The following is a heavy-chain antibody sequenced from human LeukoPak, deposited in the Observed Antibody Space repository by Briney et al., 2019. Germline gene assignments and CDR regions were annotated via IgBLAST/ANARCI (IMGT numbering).Heavy chain of an antibody. Sequence: SETLSLTCTVPGGSISSYYWSWIRQPPGKGLEWIGYIYYSGSTNYNPSLKSRVTISVDTSKNQFSLKLSSVTAADTAVYYCARLRMTTVTPFDYWGQGTLVTVSP. CDR3: ARLRMTTVTPFDY. J-gene: IGHJ4*02. D-gene: IGHD4-17*01. CDR1: GGSISSYY. CDR2: IYYSGST. V-gene: IGHV4-59*08.